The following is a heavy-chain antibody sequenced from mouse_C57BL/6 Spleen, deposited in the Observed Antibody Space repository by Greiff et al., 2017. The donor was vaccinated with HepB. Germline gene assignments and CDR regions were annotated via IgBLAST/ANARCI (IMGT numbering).Heavy chain of an antibody. CDR3: ARVYLTYFDV. Sequence: EVQRVESEGGLVQPGSSMKLSCTASGFTFSDYYMAWVRQVPEKGLEWVANINYDGSSTYYLDSLKSRFIISRDNAKNILYLQMSSLKSEDTATYYCARVYLTYFDVWGTGTTVTVSS. V-gene: IGHV5-16*01. CDR1: GFTFSDYY. J-gene: IGHJ1*03. CDR2: INYDGSST. D-gene: IGHD1-1*01.